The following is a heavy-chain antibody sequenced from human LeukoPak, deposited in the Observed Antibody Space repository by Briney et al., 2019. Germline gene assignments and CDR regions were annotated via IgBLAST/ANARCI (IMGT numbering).Heavy chain of an antibody. D-gene: IGHD3-3*01. CDR2: IYYSGST. CDR1: GGSISSSSYY. Sequence: PSETLSLTCTVSGGSISSSSYYWGGIRQPPGKGLEWIGSIYYSGSTNYNPSLKSRVTISVDTSKNQFSLKLSSVTAADTAVYYCARERESSSDFWSGYYTGGIDYWGQGTLVTVSS. J-gene: IGHJ4*02. V-gene: IGHV4-39*07. CDR3: ARERESSSDFWSGYYTGGIDY.